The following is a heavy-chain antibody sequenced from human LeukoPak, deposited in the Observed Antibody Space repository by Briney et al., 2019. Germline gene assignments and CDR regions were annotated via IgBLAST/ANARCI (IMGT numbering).Heavy chain of an antibody. CDR3: ARDKKGFDY. J-gene: IGHJ4*02. Sequence: ASVKVSCKASGYTSTSNYIHWVRQAPGQGLEWMGMIYPRDGSTSYAQKFQGRVTVTRDTSTSTVHMELSGLRSEDTAVYYCARDKKGFDYWAREPWSPSPQ. CDR2: IYPRDGST. CDR1: GYTSTSNY. V-gene: IGHV1-46*01.